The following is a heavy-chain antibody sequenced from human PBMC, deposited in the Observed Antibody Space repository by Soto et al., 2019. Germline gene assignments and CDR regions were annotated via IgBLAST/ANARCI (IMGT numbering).Heavy chain of an antibody. V-gene: IGHV3-64*01. D-gene: IGHD2-2*01. CDR3: ARGLFTWSDSSTCYGY. J-gene: IGHJ4*02. CDR2: INGDGGST. Sequence: ESGGGLVQPGGSLRLSCAASGFTFRNYFMHWVRQAPGRRPEYVSTINGDGGSTYYANSLKGRFTVSRDNSKNTLYLQMGSLRPEDMAVYYCARGLFTWSDSSTCYGYWGQGTLVTVSS. CDR1: GFTFRNYF.